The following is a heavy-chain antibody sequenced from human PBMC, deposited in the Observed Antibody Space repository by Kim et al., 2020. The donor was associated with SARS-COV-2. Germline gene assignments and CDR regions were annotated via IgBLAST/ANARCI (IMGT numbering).Heavy chain of an antibody. CDR3: ARSPLLLWWSEPRALDEYYFDS. J-gene: IGHJ4*02. CDR2: IKQDGSEK. Sequence: GGSLRLSCAASGFTFSSYWMSWVRQAPGKGLEWVANIKQDGSEKYYVDSVKGRFTISRDNAKNSLYLQMNSLRAEDTAVYYCARSPLLLWWSEPRALDEYYFDSWGQGTLVTVSS. D-gene: IGHD2-21*01. CDR1: GFTFSSYW. V-gene: IGHV3-7*01.